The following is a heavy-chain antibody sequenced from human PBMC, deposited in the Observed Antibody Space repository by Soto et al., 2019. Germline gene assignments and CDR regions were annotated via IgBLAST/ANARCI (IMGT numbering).Heavy chain of an antibody. CDR1: GGTFSSYA. V-gene: IGHV1-69*13. CDR2: IIPIFGTA. J-gene: IGHJ4*02. CDR3: ARTNPPETCIDY. Sequence: PSVKVSCKASGGTFSSYAISWVRQAPGQGLEWMGGIIPIFGTANYAQKFQGRVTITADESTSTAYMELSSLRSEDTAVYYCARTNPPETCIDYWGQGTLVTVSS.